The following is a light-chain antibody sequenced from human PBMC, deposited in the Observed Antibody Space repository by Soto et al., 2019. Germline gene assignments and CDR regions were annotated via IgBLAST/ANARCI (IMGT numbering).Light chain of an antibody. J-gene: IGKJ1*01. V-gene: IGKV1-5*01. CDR1: QSISSW. CDR2: DAS. Sequence: DIQMTQSPSTLSASVGDRVTITCRASQSISSWLAWYQQQPGKAPKLLIYDASSLESGVPSRFSGSGSGTEFTLTISSLQHDDFAAYYCQQYNSYPSTCGQGTKVEIK. CDR3: QQYNSYPST.